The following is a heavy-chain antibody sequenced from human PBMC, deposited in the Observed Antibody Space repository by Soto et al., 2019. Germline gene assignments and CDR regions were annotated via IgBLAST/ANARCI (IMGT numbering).Heavy chain of an antibody. CDR2: IIPIFGTA. J-gene: IGHJ4*02. CDR3: ASSLSPTTVASY. Sequence: SVKVSCKASGGTFSSYAISWVRQAPGQGLEWMGGIIPIFGTANYAQKFRGRVTITADESTSTAYMELSSLRSEDTAVYYCASSLSPTTVASYWGQGTLVTVSS. CDR1: GGTFSSYA. V-gene: IGHV1-69*13. D-gene: IGHD4-17*01.